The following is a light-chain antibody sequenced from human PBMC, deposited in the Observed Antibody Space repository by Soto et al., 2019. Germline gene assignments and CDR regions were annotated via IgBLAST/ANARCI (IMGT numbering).Light chain of an antibody. CDR2: DAS. Sequence: EIVLTQSPGTLSFSPGERATLSCRASQSVSSNFLDWYQQRPGQATRLLIYDASNRATGIPARFSGSGSGTEFSLTISSLQSEDFAVYSCQQYGDWPGAFGGGTKVDIK. CDR3: QQYGDWPGA. CDR1: QSVSSN. J-gene: IGKJ4*01. V-gene: IGKV3D-15*01.